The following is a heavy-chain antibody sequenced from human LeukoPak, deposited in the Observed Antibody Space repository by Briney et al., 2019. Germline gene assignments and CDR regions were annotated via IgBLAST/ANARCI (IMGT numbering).Heavy chain of an antibody. CDR1: XYXXXXXX. CDR3: ARQYGV. CDR2: XYRGDSDT. V-gene: IGHV5-51*01. D-gene: IGHD3-10*01. J-gene: IGHJ4*02. Sequence: GESLKISCKGSXYXXXXXXXXXXXXXPXXGLEXMGIXYRGDSDTRYSXSFQGQVTISADKSISTAYLQWXSLKASDTAMYYCARQYGVWGQGTLVTVSS.